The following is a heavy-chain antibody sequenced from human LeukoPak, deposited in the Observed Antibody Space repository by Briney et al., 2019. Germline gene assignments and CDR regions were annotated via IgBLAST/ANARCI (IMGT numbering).Heavy chain of an antibody. CDR1: GFTVSSNY. V-gene: IGHV3-23*01. CDR2: ISGSGGST. J-gene: IGHJ4*02. CDR3: AKDRVEMATVIDY. Sequence: GGSLRLSCAASGFTVSSNYMSWVRQAPGKGLEWVSAISGSGGSTYYADSVKGRFTISRDNSKNTLYLQMNSLRAEDTAVYYCAKDRVEMATVIDYWGQGTLVTVSS. D-gene: IGHD5-24*01.